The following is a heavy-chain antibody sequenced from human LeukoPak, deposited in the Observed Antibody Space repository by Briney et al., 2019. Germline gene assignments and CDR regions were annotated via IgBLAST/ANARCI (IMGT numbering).Heavy chain of an antibody. CDR3: ARGPSGYSYGGYDY. J-gene: IGHJ4*02. CDR1: GFTFSSYA. CDR2: ISSNGGST. Sequence: GGSLRLSCAASGFTFSSYAMDWVRQAPGKGLEYVSAISSNGGSTYYANSVKGRFTISRDNSKNTLYLQMGSLRAEDTAVYYCARGPSGYSYGGYDYWGQGTLVTVSS. V-gene: IGHV3-64*01. D-gene: IGHD5-18*01.